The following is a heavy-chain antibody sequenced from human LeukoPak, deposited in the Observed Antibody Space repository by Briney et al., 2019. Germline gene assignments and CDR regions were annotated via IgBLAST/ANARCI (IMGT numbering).Heavy chain of an antibody. CDR3: ARDLVATILSWYFDL. CDR1: GFTFSSYS. Sequence: GGSLRLSCAASGFTFSSYSMNWVRQAPGKGLEWVSSISSSSYIYYADSVKGRFTISRDNAKNSLYLQMNSLRAEDTAVYYCARDLVATILSWYFDLWGRGTLVTVSS. CDR2: ISSSSYI. J-gene: IGHJ2*01. V-gene: IGHV3-21*01. D-gene: IGHD5-12*01.